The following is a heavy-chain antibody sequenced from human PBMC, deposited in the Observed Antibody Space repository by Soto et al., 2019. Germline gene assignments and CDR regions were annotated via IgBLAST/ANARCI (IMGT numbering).Heavy chain of an antibody. CDR2: IWYDGSNK. CDR1: GFTFSSYG. J-gene: IGHJ4*02. Sequence: PGGSLRLSCAASGFTFSSYGMHWVRQAPGKGLEWVAVIWYDGSNKYYADSVKGRFTISRDNSKNTLYLQMNSLRAEDTAVYYCASNYDILTGYWYFDYWGQGTLVTVSS. V-gene: IGHV3-33*01. D-gene: IGHD3-9*01. CDR3: ASNYDILTGYWYFDY.